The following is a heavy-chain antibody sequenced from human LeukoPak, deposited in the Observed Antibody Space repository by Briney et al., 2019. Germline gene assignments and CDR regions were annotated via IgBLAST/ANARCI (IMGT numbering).Heavy chain of an antibody. J-gene: IGHJ5*02. CDR1: SYTSTSYG. CDR2: ISAYNGGT. D-gene: IGHD3-10*01. CDR3: ARAGITMVRGVKSWFDP. Sequence: ASVKVSCKASSYTSTSYGISWVRQVPGQGLEWMGWISAYNGGTKYAQKFQGRVTLTTDTSTSTAYMELSSLRSEDTAVYYCARAGITMVRGVKSWFDPWGQGTLVTVSS. V-gene: IGHV1-18*01.